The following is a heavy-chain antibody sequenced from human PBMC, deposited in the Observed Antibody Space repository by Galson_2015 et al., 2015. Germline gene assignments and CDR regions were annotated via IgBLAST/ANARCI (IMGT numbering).Heavy chain of an antibody. Sequence: SVKVSCKASGYIFTIYYVHWVRQAPGQGLEWMGAINPSDGDTTYAQKFQGRVTLTRDTSTSTVYMELSSLRSEDTAVYYCARAVYYASVDYWGQGTLVTVPS. V-gene: IGHV1-46*01. J-gene: IGHJ4*02. D-gene: IGHD3-10*01. CDR1: GYIFTIYY. CDR3: ARAVYYASVDY. CDR2: INPSDGDT.